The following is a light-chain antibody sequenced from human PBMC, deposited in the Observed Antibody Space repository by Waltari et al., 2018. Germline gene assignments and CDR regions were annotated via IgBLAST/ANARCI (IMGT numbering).Light chain of an antibody. CDR1: SSNIGAGYA. J-gene: IGLJ3*02. Sequence: QSILTQPPSVSGAPGQSVSISCTGSSSNIGAGYAVHWYQQVPGTAPQLIMFGNPLRPSGVTDRFSASKSGTSASLAITGLRADDEAVYYCQSYDINLSGSGVFGGGTRLTVL. CDR2: GNP. CDR3: QSYDINLSGSGV. V-gene: IGLV1-40*01.